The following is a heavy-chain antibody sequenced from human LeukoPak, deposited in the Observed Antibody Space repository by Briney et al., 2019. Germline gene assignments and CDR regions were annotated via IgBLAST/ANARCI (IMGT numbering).Heavy chain of an antibody. V-gene: IGHV3-30*02. D-gene: IGHD3-3*01. Sequence: PGGSLRLSCAASGFTFSGYGMYWVRQAPGKGLEWVAFIRYDGSNKYYADSVKGRFTISRDNSKNTLYLQMNSLRAEDTAVYYCAKDGYYDFWSGYRRYNYYYMDVWGKGTTVTVSS. CDR3: AKDGYYDFWSGYRRYNYYYMDV. J-gene: IGHJ6*03. CDR1: GFTFSGYG. CDR2: IRYDGSNK.